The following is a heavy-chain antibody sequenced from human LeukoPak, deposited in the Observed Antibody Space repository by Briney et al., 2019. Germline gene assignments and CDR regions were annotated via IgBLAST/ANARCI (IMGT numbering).Heavy chain of an antibody. J-gene: IGHJ4*02. CDR2: ISGSGGST. Sequence: GGSLRLSCAASGFTFRSYAMSWVRQAPGKGLEWVSAISGSGGSTYYADSVKGRFTISRDNAKNTLYLQMNSLRAEDTAVYYCAKDHEQWLVAGYFDYWGQGTLVTVSS. CDR1: GFTFRSYA. D-gene: IGHD6-19*01. CDR3: AKDHEQWLVAGYFDY. V-gene: IGHV3-23*01.